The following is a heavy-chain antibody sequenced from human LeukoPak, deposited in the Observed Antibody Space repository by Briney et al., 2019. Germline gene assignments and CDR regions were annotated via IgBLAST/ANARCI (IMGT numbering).Heavy chain of an antibody. CDR3: ARGDYNNNFDF. Sequence: PSETLSLNCTVSGGSISSFYWSWLRQSPGKGLEWIGYIFYSGSTNYNPSLKSRVNISVDTSKNQFSLRLSSVTAADTAVYYCARGDYNNNFDFWGQGTLVTVSS. CDR2: IFYSGST. CDR1: GGSISSFY. V-gene: IGHV4-59*01. J-gene: IGHJ4*02. D-gene: IGHD4-4*01.